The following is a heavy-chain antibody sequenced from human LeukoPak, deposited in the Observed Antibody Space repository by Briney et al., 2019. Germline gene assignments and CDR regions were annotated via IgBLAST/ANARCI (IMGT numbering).Heavy chain of an antibody. D-gene: IGHD2-21*01. CDR2: ISYDGSNK. CDR1: GFTFSSYG. Sequence: SGRSLRLSCAASGFTFSSYGMHWVRQAPGKGLEWLAVISYDGSNKYYADSVKGRFTISRDNSKNTLYLQMSSLRAEDTAVYYCAKEFNRGLPDYWGQGTLVTVPS. J-gene: IGHJ4*02. CDR3: AKEFNRGLPDY. V-gene: IGHV3-30*18.